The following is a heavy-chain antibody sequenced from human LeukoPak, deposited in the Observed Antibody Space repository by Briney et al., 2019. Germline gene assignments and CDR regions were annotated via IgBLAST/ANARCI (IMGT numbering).Heavy chain of an antibody. Sequence: GGSLRLSCAASGFTFRSYSMSWVRQAPGKGLEWVANIKQDGSEKYYVDSVKGRFTISRDNAKNSLYLQMNSLRAEDTAVYYCARTDEGYCSSTSCSFDYWGQGTLVTVSS. CDR3: ARTDEGYCSSTSCSFDY. CDR2: IKQDGSEK. J-gene: IGHJ4*02. V-gene: IGHV3-7*03. CDR1: GFTFRSYS. D-gene: IGHD2-2*01.